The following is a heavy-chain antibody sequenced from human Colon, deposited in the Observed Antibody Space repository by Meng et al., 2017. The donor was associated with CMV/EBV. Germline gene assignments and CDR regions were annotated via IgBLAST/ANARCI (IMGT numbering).Heavy chain of an antibody. CDR2: IYQSGRT. CDR3: ANIPLGYSLSPCVGLDP. D-gene: IGHD5-18*01. Sequence: HVPLQEGSPGLVKLSGTRCLLCSVSGVSISCDNWWTWVRKPPGMGLEWIGEIYQSGRTNYNQSLKSRVTISVDKSKNQVSLILSSVTAADTAVYFCANIPLGYSLSPCVGLDPWGQGTLVTVSS. CDR1: GVSISCDNW. J-gene: IGHJ5*02. V-gene: IGHV4-4*02.